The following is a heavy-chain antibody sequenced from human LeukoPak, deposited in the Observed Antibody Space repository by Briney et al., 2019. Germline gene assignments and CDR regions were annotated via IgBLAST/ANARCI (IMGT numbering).Heavy chain of an antibody. V-gene: IGHV6-1*01. Sequence: SQTLSLTCAISGDSVSSNSAAWNWIRQSPSRGLEWLGRTYYRSKWYNDYAVSVKSRITINPDTSKNQFSLQLNSVTPEDTAVYYCTLDYYDSSGYYYYHDYWGQGTLVTVSS. CDR1: GDSVSSNSAA. CDR2: TYYRSKWYN. D-gene: IGHD3-22*01. CDR3: TLDYYDSSGYYYYHDY. J-gene: IGHJ4*02.